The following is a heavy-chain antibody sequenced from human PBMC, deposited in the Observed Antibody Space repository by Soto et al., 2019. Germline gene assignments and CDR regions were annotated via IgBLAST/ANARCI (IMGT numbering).Heavy chain of an antibody. Sequence: GGSLRLSCAASGFTFSSYAMSWVRQAPGKGLEWVSAISGSGGSTYYADSVKGRFTISRDNSKNTLYLQMNSLRAEDTAVYYCAKAVLDSSGYYPDYWGQGTLVTVS. V-gene: IGHV3-23*01. D-gene: IGHD3-22*01. CDR3: AKAVLDSSGYYPDY. J-gene: IGHJ4*02. CDR2: ISGSGGST. CDR1: GFTFSSYA.